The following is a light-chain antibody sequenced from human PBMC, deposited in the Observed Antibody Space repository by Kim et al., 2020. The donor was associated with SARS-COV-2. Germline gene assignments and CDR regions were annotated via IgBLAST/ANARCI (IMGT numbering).Light chain of an antibody. V-gene: IGLV1-51*01. CDR2: DNN. CDR3: GTWDSRLTALV. Sequence: GQKATSSCSGVYTNIGNNYLSWYRQFPGAAPQLIVYDNNKLPVGISGRFSASKSGTSATLAISGVQTGDEADYYCGTWDSRLTALVFGGGTQLTVL. CDR1: YTNIGNNY. J-gene: IGLJ2*01.